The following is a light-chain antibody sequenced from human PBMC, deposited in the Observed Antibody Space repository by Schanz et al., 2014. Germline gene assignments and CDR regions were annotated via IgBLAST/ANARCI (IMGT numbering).Light chain of an antibody. V-gene: IGKV1-39*01. J-gene: IGKJ4*02. Sequence: DIQMTQSPSSLSASVGDRVTITCRASENITNYLHWYQHKAGRAPNLLIQTASSLQSGVPSRFSGSGSGTDFTLTISSLQPEDSATYYCQQSYSTPRFGGGTKVEIK. CDR1: ENITNY. CDR2: TAS. CDR3: QQSYSTPR.